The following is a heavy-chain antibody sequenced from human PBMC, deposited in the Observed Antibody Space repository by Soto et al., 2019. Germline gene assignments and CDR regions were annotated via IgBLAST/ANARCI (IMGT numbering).Heavy chain of an antibody. J-gene: IGHJ4*02. CDR2: LSFDGAHK. CDR3: AKDLSYSDGTTRSLPGGLDS. V-gene: IGHV3-30*18. D-gene: IGHD3-10*01. CDR1: GFTFSHYA. Sequence: QVQLVESGGGGVPPGGSLRLSCAASGFTFSHYAMHWVRQAAGKGLQWVAVLSFDGAHKFYSDSVKGRFTVYRDNSKNTLYLEMSILRGEDTAVYFCAKDLSYSDGTTRSLPGGLDSCGRGTLVTVSS.